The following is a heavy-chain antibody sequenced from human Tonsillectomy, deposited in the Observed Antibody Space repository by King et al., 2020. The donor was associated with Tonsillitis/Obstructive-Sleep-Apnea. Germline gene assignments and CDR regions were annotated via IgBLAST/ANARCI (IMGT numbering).Heavy chain of an antibody. CDR2: ISWNSGSI. J-gene: IGHJ3*02. V-gene: IGHV3-9*01. D-gene: IGHD1-14*01. CDR3: ARATMTGTAAVDS. CDR1: GFTFDDYA. Sequence: QLVQSGGGLVQPGRSLRLSCAASGFTFDDYAMYWVRQAPGKGLEWVSGISWNSGSIGYADSVKGRFTISRDNAKNSLYLQMNSLRAEDTALYYWARATMTGTAAVDSWGEGTRVSV.